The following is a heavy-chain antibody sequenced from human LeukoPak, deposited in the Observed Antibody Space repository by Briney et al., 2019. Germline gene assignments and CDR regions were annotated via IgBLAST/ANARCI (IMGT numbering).Heavy chain of an antibody. CDR1: GGSISNYY. CDR2: IYYSGTT. J-gene: IGHJ4*02. D-gene: IGHD6-19*01. Sequence: SETLSLTCTVSGGSISNYYWTWIRQPPGKGLEWIAHIYYSGTTNYNPSLKSRVTISVDTSKNQFSLKLSSVTAADTAVYYCARVLSSGWAGFDYWGQGTLVTVSS. V-gene: IGHV4-59*01. CDR3: ARVLSSGWAGFDY.